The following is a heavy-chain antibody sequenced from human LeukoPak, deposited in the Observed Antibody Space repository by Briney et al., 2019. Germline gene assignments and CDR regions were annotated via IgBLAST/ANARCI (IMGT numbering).Heavy chain of an antibody. CDR1: GYTFTSYA. V-gene: IGHV7-4-1*02. J-gene: IGHJ4*02. Sequence: ASVKVSCTASGYTFTSYAMNWVRQAPGQGLEWMGWINTNTGNPTYAQGFTGRFVFSLDTSVSTAYLQISSLKAEDTAVYYCACSDREVVVTYFDYWGQGTLVTVSS. CDR3: ACSDREVVVTYFDY. CDR2: INTNTGNP. D-gene: IGHD3-22*01.